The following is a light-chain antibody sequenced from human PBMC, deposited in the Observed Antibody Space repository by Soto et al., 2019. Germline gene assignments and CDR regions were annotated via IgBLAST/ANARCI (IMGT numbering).Light chain of an antibody. CDR2: EVS. CDR3: SSYIPSTNTHWV. J-gene: IGLJ3*02. V-gene: IGLV2-8*01. Sequence: QSALTQPPSASGSPGQSVTISCTGTSSDVGGYNYVSWYQQHPGKAPKLMIYEVSKRPSGVPDRFSGSKSGKTASLTVSGLQAEDEADYYCSSYIPSTNTHWVFGGGTKLTVL. CDR1: SSDVGGYNY.